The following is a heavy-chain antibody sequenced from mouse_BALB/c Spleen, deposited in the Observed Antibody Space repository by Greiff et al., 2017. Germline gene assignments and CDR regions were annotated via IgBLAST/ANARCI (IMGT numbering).Heavy chain of an antibody. CDR1: GFTFSSFG. J-gene: IGHJ2*01. D-gene: IGHD1-1*01. CDR2: ISSGSSTI. CDR3: ARSTTVVAFDY. V-gene: IGHV5-17*02. Sequence: EVQVVESGGGLVQPGGSRKLSCAASGFTFSSFGMHWVRQAPEKGLEWVAYISSGSSTIYYADTVKGRFTISRDNPKNTLFLQMTSLRSEDTAMYYCARSTTVVAFDYWGQGTTLTVSS.